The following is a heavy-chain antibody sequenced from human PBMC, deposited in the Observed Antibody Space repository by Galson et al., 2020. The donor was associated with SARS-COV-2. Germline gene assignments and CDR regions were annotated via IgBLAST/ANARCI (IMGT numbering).Heavy chain of an antibody. CDR3: AKNKRDLLDAFDI. V-gene: IGHV3-23*01. D-gene: IGHD1-26*01. Sequence: GESLKISCGASGLPSSFYAMSWVRQAPGKGLEWVSAISGRGVGTYYVDSVKGRFTISRDKSKNTLFLQMNSLGAEDTAVYYCAKNKRDLLDAFDIWGQGTMVTVSS. CDR2: ISGRGVGT. CDR1: GLPSSFYA. J-gene: IGHJ3*02.